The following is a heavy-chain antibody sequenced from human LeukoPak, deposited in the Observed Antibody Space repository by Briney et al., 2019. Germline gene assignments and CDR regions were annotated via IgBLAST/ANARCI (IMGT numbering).Heavy chain of an antibody. J-gene: IGHJ3*02. Sequence: SVKVSCKASGGTFSSYAISWVRQAPGQGLEWMGGIIPIFGTANYAQKFQGRVTITADESTSTAYMELSSLRSEDTAVYYCAREHYYGSGSYLRAFDIWGQGTMVTASS. CDR3: AREHYYGSGSYLRAFDI. D-gene: IGHD3-10*01. CDR1: GGTFSSYA. CDR2: IIPIFGTA. V-gene: IGHV1-69*13.